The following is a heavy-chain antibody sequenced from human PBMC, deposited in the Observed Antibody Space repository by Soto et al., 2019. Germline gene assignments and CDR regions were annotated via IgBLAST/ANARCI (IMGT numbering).Heavy chain of an antibody. Sequence: QLQLQESGSGLVKPSQTLSLTCAVSGGSISSGGYSRSWIRQPPGKGLEWIGYLYHSGSTYYNPSLKSRVPISVDRSKNQFSLKLSSVTAADTAVYYCASGYCSGGSCYSAYRMDVWGQGTTVTVSS. CDR1: GGSISSGGYS. V-gene: IGHV4-30-2*01. CDR2: LYHSGST. CDR3: ASGYCSGGSCYSAYRMDV. D-gene: IGHD2-15*01. J-gene: IGHJ6*02.